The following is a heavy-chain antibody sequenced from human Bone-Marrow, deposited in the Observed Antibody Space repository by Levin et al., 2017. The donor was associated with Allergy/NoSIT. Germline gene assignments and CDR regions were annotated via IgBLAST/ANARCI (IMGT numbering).Heavy chain of an antibody. D-gene: IGHD3-22*01. CDR2: IYYSGST. CDR1: GDSVSSSNYY. V-gene: IGHV4-39*01. CDR3: ARQSSASKHFDY. J-gene: IGHJ4*02. Sequence: RSQTLSLTCTVSGDSVSSSNYYWGWIRRPPGKGLKWIGSIYYSGSTYYNPSLRSRVTMSVDTFKNQFSLKLNSVTAADTAVYYCARQSSASKHFDYWGQGTLVTVSS.